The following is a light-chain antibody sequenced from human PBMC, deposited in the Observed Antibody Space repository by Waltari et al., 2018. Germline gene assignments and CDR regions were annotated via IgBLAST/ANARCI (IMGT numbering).Light chain of an antibody. J-gene: IGKJ1*01. CDR1: QSAKTS. Sequence: GRASQSAKTSLAWYQQTPGQAPRLLIYRASTRAAGVPDRFSGSGSGTEFTLTISSLQSEDSAIYYCQHYYDPPPTFGQGTKVEIK. V-gene: IGKV3D-15*01. CDR2: RAS. CDR3: QHYYDPPPT.